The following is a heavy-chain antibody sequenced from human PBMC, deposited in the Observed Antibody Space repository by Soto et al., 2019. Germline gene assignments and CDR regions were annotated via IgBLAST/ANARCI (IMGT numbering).Heavy chain of an antibody. Sequence: PSETLSLTCTVSGGSISSSSYYWGWIRQPPGKGLEWIGSFFYSGCTYYNPSLKSRVTISVDTSKNQFSLMLSSVTAADTAVYYCARQSNYYDSSGYYEWVHWFDPWGQGTLVTVSS. J-gene: IGHJ5*02. CDR1: GGSISSSSYY. V-gene: IGHV4-39*01. D-gene: IGHD3-22*01. CDR2: FFYSGCT. CDR3: ARQSNYYDSSGYYEWVHWFDP.